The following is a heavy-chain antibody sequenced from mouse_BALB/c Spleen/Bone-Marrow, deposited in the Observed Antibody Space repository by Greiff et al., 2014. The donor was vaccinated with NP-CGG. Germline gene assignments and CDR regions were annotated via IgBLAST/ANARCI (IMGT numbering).Heavy chain of an antibody. CDR1: GFNIKDTY. D-gene: IGHD4-1*01. Sequence: VQLQQSGAELVKPGASAKLSCTASGFNIKDTYMHWVKQRPEQGLEWIGRIDPANGNTKYGPKFQGKATITADTSSNTAYLQLSSLTSEDTAVYYCARWEYYAMDYWGQGTSVTVSS. V-gene: IGHV14-3*02. J-gene: IGHJ4*01. CDR2: IDPANGNT. CDR3: ARWEYYAMDY.